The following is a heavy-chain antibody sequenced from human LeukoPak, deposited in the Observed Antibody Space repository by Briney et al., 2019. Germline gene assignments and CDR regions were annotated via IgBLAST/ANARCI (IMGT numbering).Heavy chain of an antibody. CDR1: RFTFRRYA. J-gene: IGHJ3*02. CDR3: AKSPGDTGPSAFDI. V-gene: IGHV3-23*01. Sequence: GGSLRLSFAASRFTFRRYAMSWVCQAPRKGLEWVSGISGSGAIRYYANSVKGRFAIPRDNTKATLYLQRNSLRDEATAVYYCAKSPGDTGPSAFDIWGQGTMVPVSS. CDR2: ISGSGAIR. D-gene: IGHD2-21*01.